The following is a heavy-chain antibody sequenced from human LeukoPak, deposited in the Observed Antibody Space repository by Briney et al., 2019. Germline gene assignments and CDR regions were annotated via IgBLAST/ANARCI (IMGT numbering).Heavy chain of an antibody. CDR1: GGSFSGYY. Sequence: SETLSLTCAVYGGSFSGYYWSWIRQPPGKGLEWIGEINHSGSTNYNPSLKSRVTISVDTSKNQFSLKLSSVTAADTAVYYCARTGITMVRWSFDYWGQGTLVTVSS. J-gene: IGHJ4*02. CDR3: ARTGITMVRWSFDY. CDR2: INHSGST. V-gene: IGHV4-34*01. D-gene: IGHD3-10*01.